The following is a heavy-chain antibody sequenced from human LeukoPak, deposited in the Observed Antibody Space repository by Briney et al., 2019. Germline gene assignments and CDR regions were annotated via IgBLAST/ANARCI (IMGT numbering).Heavy chain of an antibody. CDR1: GFTFSSYS. CDR2: ISSSSSYI. Sequence: GGSLRLSCAASGFTFSSYSMNWVRQAPGKGLEWVSSISSSSSYIYYADSVKGRFTISRDNAKNSLHLQMNSLRAEDTAVYYCARDRYSGSTFDYWGQGTLVTVSS. D-gene: IGHD1-26*01. V-gene: IGHV3-21*01. CDR3: ARDRYSGSTFDY. J-gene: IGHJ4*02.